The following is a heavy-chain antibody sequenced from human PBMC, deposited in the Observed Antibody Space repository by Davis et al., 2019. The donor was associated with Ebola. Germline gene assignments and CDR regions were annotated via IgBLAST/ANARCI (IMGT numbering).Heavy chain of an antibody. CDR2: IDSDGSSI. D-gene: IGHD3-10*01. CDR1: GFSFSGYW. J-gene: IGHJ6*02. V-gene: IGHV3-74*01. Sequence: GESLKISCATSGFSFSGYWMHWVRQGPGKRLVWVSRIDSDGSSITYADSVKGRFTISRDNAKNTVYLQMNSLRAEDTAVYYCARFGLNGMDVWGQGTTVIVSS. CDR3: ARFGLNGMDV.